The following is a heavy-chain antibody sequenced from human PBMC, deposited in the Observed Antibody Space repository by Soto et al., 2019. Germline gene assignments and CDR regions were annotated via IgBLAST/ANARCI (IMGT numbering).Heavy chain of an antibody. CDR3: ARYYYDSSGYHDAFDI. CDR1: GFSLSTSGMC. V-gene: IGHV2-70*11. D-gene: IGHD3-22*01. CDR2: IDWDDDK. J-gene: IGHJ3*02. Sequence: SGPTLVKPTQTLTLTCTFSGFSLSTSGMCVSWIRQPPGKALEWLARIDWDDDKYYSTSLKTRLTISKDTSKNQVVLTMTNMDPVDTATYYCARYYYDSSGYHDAFDIWGQGTMVTVSS.